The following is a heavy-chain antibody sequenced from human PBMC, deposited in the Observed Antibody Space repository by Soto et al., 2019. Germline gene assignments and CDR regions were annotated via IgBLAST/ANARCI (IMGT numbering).Heavy chain of an antibody. V-gene: IGHV3-23*01. CDR1: GFTFWTYA. Sequence: RLSCAASGFTFWTYAMSWVRQAPGKGLEWVSVISGTGGGTSYADSVKGRFTISRDNSKNTLYLQMNSLGVEDTAVYYCARHPPPGYYYDSSGYYGYFQHWGQGTPVTVSS. CDR3: ARHPPPGYYYDSSGYYGYFQH. CDR2: ISGTGGGT. D-gene: IGHD3-22*01. J-gene: IGHJ1*01.